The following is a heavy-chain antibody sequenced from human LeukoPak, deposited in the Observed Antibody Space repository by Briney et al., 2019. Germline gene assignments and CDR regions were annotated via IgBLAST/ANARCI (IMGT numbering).Heavy chain of an antibody. CDR2: INPSGGST. Sequence: ASVKVSCKASGYTFTSYYMHWVRQAPGQGLEWMGIINPSGGSTSYAQKFQGRVTMTEDTSTDTAYMELSSLRSEDTAVYYCATRNLTVTTLYYYYMDVWGKGTTVTVSS. V-gene: IGHV1-46*01. D-gene: IGHD4-17*01. J-gene: IGHJ6*03. CDR1: GYTFTSYY. CDR3: ATRNLTVTTLYYYYMDV.